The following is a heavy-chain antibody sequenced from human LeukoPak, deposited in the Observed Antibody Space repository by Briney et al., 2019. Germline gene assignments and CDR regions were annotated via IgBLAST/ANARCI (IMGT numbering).Heavy chain of an antibody. J-gene: IGHJ4*02. V-gene: IGHV3-23*01. CDR1: GFTFSSYA. Sequence: GGSLRLSCAASGFTFSSYAMSWVRPAPGKGLEWVSAISGSGGSTYYADSVKGRFTISRDNSKNTLYLQMNSLRAEDTAVYYCAKSGRGYSLYYWGQGTLVTVSS. D-gene: IGHD5-18*01. CDR2: ISGSGGST. CDR3: AKSGRGYSLYY.